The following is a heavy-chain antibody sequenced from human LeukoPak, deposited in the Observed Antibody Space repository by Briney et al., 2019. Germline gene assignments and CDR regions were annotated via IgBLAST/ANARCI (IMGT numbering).Heavy chain of an antibody. J-gene: IGHJ4*02. Sequence: GGSLRLSCAASGFTFSNFWIHWVRQAPGKGLVWVSRPDNAGSITTYADPVKGRFTISRDNAENTLYLQMNSLRVEDTGVYYCVRSAFHAGSGNYCDYWRQGTLVTVSS. CDR2: PDNAGSIT. CDR3: VRSAFHAGSGNYCDY. CDR1: GFTFSNFW. D-gene: IGHD3-22*01. V-gene: IGHV3-74*03.